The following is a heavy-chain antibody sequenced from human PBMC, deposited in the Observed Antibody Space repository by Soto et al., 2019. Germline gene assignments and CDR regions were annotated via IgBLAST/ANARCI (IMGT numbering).Heavy chain of an antibody. CDR3: RSSTSCYDESCVDV. V-gene: IGHV4-39*02. J-gene: IGHJ6*02. D-gene: IGHD2-2*01. CDR2: INHSGST. Sequence: SETLSLTCTVSGDSLSSGGHYWSWIRQHPGKGLEWIGEINHSGSTNYNPSLKSRVTISVDTSKNHFSLELSSVTAADTAIYYCRSSTSCYDESCVDVWGQGTMVTVSS. CDR1: GDSLSSGGHY.